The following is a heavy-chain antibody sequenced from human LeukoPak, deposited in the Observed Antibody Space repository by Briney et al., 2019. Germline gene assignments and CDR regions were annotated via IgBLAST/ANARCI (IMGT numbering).Heavy chain of an antibody. Sequence: SETLSLTCAVSGYSISSGYYWGWIRQPPGKGLEWIGSIYHGGSTYYNPSLKSRVTISVDTSKNQFSLKLSSVTAADTAVYYCAREGKTVAGTSDYWGQGTLVTVSS. CDR2: IYHGGST. CDR3: AREGKTVAGTSDY. D-gene: IGHD6-19*01. CDR1: GYSISSGYY. J-gene: IGHJ4*02. V-gene: IGHV4-38-2*02.